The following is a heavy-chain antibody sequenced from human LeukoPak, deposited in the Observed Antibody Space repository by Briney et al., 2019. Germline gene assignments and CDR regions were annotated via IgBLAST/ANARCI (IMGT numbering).Heavy chain of an antibody. CDR3: ARDRVGGGITMIVHDY. CDR1: GYIFTDYY. V-gene: IGHV1/OR15-1*02. J-gene: IGHJ4*02. CDR2: INPNSGGT. Sequence: GASVKVSCKASGYIFTDYYMHWVRQAPGQELGWMGRINPNSGGTNYAQKFQGRVTMTRDTSISTAYTELSGLRSEDTATYYCARDRVGGGITMIVHDYWGQGTLVTVSS. D-gene: IGHD3-22*01.